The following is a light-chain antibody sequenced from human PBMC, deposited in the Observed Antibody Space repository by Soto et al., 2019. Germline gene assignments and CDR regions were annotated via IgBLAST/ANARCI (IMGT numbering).Light chain of an antibody. CDR1: QTVSSNY. CDR2: GAS. J-gene: IGKJ2*01. V-gene: IGKV3-20*01. Sequence: VLTQSPGTLSLSPGERATLSCRASQTVSSNYLAWYQQKPGQAPRLLIYGASSRATGIPDRFSGSGSGTAFTLTISRLEPEDFAVYYCHQYGSSISYTFGQGTKLEIK. CDR3: HQYGSSISYT.